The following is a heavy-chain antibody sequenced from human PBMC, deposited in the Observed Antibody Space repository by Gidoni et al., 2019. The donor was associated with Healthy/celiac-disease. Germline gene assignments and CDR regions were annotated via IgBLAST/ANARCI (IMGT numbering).Heavy chain of an antibody. CDR1: GYSISSGYY. J-gene: IGHJ4*02. CDR2: IHHSGST. CDR3: ARDVIAGAGANFDY. Sequence: QVHLQESCPGLVKPSETLSLTCAVSGYSISSGYYWGGIRQPPGKGLEWSGSIHHSGSTYYNPALKSRVTISVDTAKNQFSLKLSSVTAADTAVYYCARDVIAGAGANFDYWGQGTLVTVSS. V-gene: IGHV4-38-2*02. D-gene: IGHD6-19*01.